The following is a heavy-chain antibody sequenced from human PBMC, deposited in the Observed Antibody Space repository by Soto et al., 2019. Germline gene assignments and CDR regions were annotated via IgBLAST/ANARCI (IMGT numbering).Heavy chain of an antibody. CDR2: INHSGRT. J-gene: IGHJ4*02. Sequence: SETLSLTCAVYGGSFSDYYWSWIRQPPGKGLGWIGEINHSGRTNYNPSLKSRVTISVDTSKNQFSLNLNSVTAADTAVYYCARGWLRHCDYWSQGTLVTVSS. V-gene: IGHV4-34*01. D-gene: IGHD5-12*01. CDR1: GGSFSDYY. CDR3: ARGWLRHCDY.